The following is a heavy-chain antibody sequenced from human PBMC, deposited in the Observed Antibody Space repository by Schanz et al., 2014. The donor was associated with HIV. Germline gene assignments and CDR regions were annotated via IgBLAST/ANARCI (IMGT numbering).Heavy chain of an antibody. V-gene: IGHV4-39*01. CDR1: GDSISNTTHY. J-gene: IGHJ4*02. CDR3: ARHQRGSYLEALDY. Sequence: QLQLQESGPGLVKPSETLSLTCSVSGDSISNTTHYWGWIRQPPGKGLEWIGSAHHSGSTYYTPSHKSRVTISEDTSKNQASLKLSSVTAADTAVFYCARHQRGSYLEALDYWGQGTLVTVSS. D-gene: IGHD3-10*01. CDR2: AHHSGST.